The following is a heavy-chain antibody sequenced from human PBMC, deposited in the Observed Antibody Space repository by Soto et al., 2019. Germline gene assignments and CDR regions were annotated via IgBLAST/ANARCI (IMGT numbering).Heavy chain of an antibody. D-gene: IGHD2-2*01. J-gene: IGHJ6*02. Sequence: VQLVESGGGLVKPGGSLRLSCAGSGFTFSDYDMSWIRQAPGKGLEWVSYIRGTSSYTNYADSVKGRFTISRDNAKNSLYLQMNNLTAEDTAVYLCARDARGCSSTTCYRAHFYYGMDVWGQGTSVTVSS. V-gene: IGHV3-11*06. CDR2: IRGTSSYT. CDR1: GFTFSDYD. CDR3: ARDARGCSSTTCYRAHFYYGMDV.